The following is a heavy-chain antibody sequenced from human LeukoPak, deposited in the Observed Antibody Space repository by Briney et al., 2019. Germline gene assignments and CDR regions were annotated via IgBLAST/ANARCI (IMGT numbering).Heavy chain of an antibody. CDR3: TTFLGGLPAAIGY. J-gene: IGHJ4*02. V-gene: IGHV3-15*01. Sequence: GGSLRLSCAASGFTFSTGWMNWVRQAPGKGLEWVGRIKSKSDGETTDYAAPVKGGFTISRDDSKNTLYLQMNSLKTDDTAVYYCTTFLGGLPAAIGYWGQGTLVTVSS. D-gene: IGHD2-2*01. CDR2: IKSKSDGETT. CDR1: GFTFSTGW.